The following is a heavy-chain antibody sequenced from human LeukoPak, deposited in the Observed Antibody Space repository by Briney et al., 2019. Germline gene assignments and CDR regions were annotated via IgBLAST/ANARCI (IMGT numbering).Heavy chain of an antibody. V-gene: IGHV4-4*07. D-gene: IGHD6-13*01. CDR1: RGSISGYQ. CDR3: ARGYSSSWGTFDY. Sequence: SETLSLTCTVSRGSISGYQWSWIRQPAGKGLEWIGRIYTSGSTNYNPSLKSRVTMSVDTSKNQFSLKLSSVTAADTAVYYCARGYSSSWGTFDYWGQGTLVTVSS. J-gene: IGHJ4*02. CDR2: IYTSGST.